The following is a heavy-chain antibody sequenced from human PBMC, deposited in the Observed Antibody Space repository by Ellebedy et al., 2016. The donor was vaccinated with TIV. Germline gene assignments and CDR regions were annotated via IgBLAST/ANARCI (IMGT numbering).Heavy chain of an antibody. D-gene: IGHD1-26*01. Sequence: MPSETLSLTCTVSACSTSSYYWSRILQPPGKALELVVDIYYSGSSNYNPARKSRVTISLDMSKKQFSLKLSSVTAADTAVYHCARRRMIVGGTPDAFDIWGRGTMVTVSS. V-gene: IGHV4-59*08. J-gene: IGHJ3*02. CDR1: ACSTSSYY. CDR2: IYYSGSS. CDR3: ARRRMIVGGTPDAFDI.